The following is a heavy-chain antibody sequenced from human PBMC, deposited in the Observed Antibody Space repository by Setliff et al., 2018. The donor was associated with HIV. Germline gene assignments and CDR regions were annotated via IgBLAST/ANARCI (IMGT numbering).Heavy chain of an antibody. CDR3: ARNQGDSSGWYAGDY. J-gene: IGHJ4*01. V-gene: IGHV1-46*01. CDR1: GYTFTSYP. D-gene: IGHD6-19*01. CDR2: INTSGGSA. Sequence: ASVKVSCKASGYTFTSYPMHWVRQAPGQGLEWVGVINTSGGSAGYAEKFRGRVTMTRDTSTSTVYMDLRNLRSEGTAVYYCARNQGDSSGWYAGDYWGHGTLVTVSS.